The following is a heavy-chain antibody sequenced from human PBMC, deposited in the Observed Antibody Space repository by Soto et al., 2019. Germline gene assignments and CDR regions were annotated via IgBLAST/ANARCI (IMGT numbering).Heavy chain of an antibody. Sequence: EVQLVESGGGLVQPGGSLRLSCASSGFTFSSCSMNWVRQAPGKGLEWVSYISSSSSTIYYADSVKGRFTISRDNAKNSLYLQMNSLRDEDTAVYYCARGYCSSTSCYTEGEPYDYWGQGTLVTVSS. CDR2: ISSSSSTI. D-gene: IGHD2-2*02. CDR1: GFTFSSCS. V-gene: IGHV3-48*02. J-gene: IGHJ4*02. CDR3: ARGYCSSTSCYTEGEPYDY.